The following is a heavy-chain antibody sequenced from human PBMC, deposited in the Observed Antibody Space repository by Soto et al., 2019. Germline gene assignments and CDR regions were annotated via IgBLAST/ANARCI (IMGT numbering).Heavy chain of an antibody. CDR3: ARPGGSGSVYYYYGMDV. V-gene: IGHV3-33*01. CDR1: GFTFSSFG. J-gene: IGHJ6*02. Sequence: QVQLVESGGGVVQPGRSLRLSCAASGFTFSSFGMHWVRQAPGKGLEWVAVIWYDGSNKYYADYVKGRFTISRNNSNNTLYLQMNSLRSEDTAVYYCARPGGSGSVYYYYGMDVWGQGTTVTVSS. D-gene: IGHD3-10*01. CDR2: IWYDGSNK.